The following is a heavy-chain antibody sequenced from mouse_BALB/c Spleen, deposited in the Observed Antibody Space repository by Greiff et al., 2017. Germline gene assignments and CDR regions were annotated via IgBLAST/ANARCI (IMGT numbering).Heavy chain of an antibody. CDR2: INPSSGYT. CDR3: ARRDRYDEDY. V-gene: IGHV1-4*02. D-gene: IGHD2-14*01. CDR1: GYTFTSYT. J-gene: IGHJ2*01. Sequence: VQLQQSAAELARPGASVKMSCKASGYTFTSYTMHWVKQRPGQGLEWIGYINPSSGYTEYNQKFKDKTTLTADKSSSTAYMQLSSLTSEDSAVYYCARRDRYDEDYWGQGTTLTVSS.